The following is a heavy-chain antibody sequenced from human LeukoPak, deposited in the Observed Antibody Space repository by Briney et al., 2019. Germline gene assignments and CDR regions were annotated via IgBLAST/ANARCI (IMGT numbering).Heavy chain of an antibody. V-gene: IGHV4-61*02. J-gene: IGHJ4*02. CDR3: ARYNTAGYYFDY. CDR2: IYTSGST. D-gene: IGHD1-1*01. Sequence: SETLSLTCSVSSGSISSGTYYWRWIRQPAGKGLEWIGRIYTSGSTNYNPSLESRVTISVDTSKNQFSLNLSSVTTADTAVYYCARYNTAGYYFDYWGQGTLVTVSS. CDR1: SGSISSGTYY.